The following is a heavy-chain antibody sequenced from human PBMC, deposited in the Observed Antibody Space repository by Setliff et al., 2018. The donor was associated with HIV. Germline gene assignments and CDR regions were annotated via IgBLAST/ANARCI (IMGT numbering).Heavy chain of an antibody. Sequence: ASVKVSCKTSGYTFTDFGLSWVRQAPGQGLEWLGWVNPNSGDAIYAQNFQGRVTMTRDTSINAAYMELRGLRSDDTAVYYCARNFGLSPSGKYYYYYGMDIWGQGTTVTVSS. V-gene: IGHV1-2*02. D-gene: IGHD3-10*01. CDR3: ARNFGLSPSGKYYYYYGMDI. J-gene: IGHJ6*02. CDR2: VNPNSGDA. CDR1: GYTFTDFG.